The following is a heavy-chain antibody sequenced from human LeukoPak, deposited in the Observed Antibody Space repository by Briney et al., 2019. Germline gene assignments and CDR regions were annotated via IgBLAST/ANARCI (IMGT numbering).Heavy chain of an antibody. Sequence: GGSLRLSCAASGFTFSSYDMHWVRQAPGKGLEWVAIISNDGSEKFHADSVKGRFTITRDTSQNTLYLQMNSLRAEDTAVYYCARSRIMVGITHYYGMDGWGQGTTVIVSS. J-gene: IGHJ6*02. D-gene: IGHD2-8*01. CDR1: GFTFSSYD. CDR3: ARSRIMVGITHYYGMDG. V-gene: IGHV3-30*03. CDR2: ISNDGSEK.